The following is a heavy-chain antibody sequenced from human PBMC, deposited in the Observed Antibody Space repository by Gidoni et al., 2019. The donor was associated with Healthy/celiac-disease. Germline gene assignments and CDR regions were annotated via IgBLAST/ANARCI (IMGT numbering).Heavy chain of an antibody. Sequence: EVQLVESGVGLVKPGGSLRLSCAASGLTFSSYSMNWVRQAPGKGLEWVSSISSSSSYIYYADSVKGRFTISRDNAKNSLYLQMNSLRAEDTAVYYCASGECSSTSCYTDAFDIWGQGTMVTVSS. D-gene: IGHD2-2*02. CDR1: GLTFSSYS. J-gene: IGHJ3*02. V-gene: IGHV3-21*01. CDR3: ASGECSSTSCYTDAFDI. CDR2: ISSSSSYI.